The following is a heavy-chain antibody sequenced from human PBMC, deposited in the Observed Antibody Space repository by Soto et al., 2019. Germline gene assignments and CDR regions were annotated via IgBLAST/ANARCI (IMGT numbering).Heavy chain of an antibody. V-gene: IGHV4-59*12. CDR3: AREVRSLQLWLLTWFDP. D-gene: IGHD5-18*01. J-gene: IGHJ5*02. Sequence: PSETLSLTCTVSGGSISSYYWSWIRQPPGKGLEWIGYIYYSGSTNYNPSLKSRVTISVDTSKNQFSLKLSYVTAAHTAVYYCAREVRSLQLWLLTWFDPWRQRNLVPVSS. CDR2: IYYSGST. CDR1: GGSISSYY.